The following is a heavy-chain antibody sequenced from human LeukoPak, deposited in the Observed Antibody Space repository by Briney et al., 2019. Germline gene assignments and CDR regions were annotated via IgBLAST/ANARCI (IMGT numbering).Heavy chain of an antibody. CDR1: GFTFSSYS. CDR2: ISSSSSYI. V-gene: IGHV3-21*01. CDR3: ARDGLLWFGELGLDY. D-gene: IGHD3-10*01. Sequence: PGGSLRLSCAASGFTFSSYSMNWVRQAPGKGLEWVSSISSSSSYIYYADSVKGRFTISRDNAKNSLYLQMNSLRAEDTAVYYCARDGLLWFGELGLDYWGQGTLVTVSS. J-gene: IGHJ4*02.